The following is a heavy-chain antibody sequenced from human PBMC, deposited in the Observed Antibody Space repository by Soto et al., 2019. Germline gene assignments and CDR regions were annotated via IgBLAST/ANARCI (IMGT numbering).Heavy chain of an antibody. D-gene: IGHD6-19*01. V-gene: IGHV1-2*02. CDR2: INPKSGGT. J-gene: IGHJ5*02. Sequence: QVQLVQSGAEVKKPGASVKVSCKASGYTFTDYYIHWVRQAPGQGLEWMGWINPKSGGTHYAQKFQGRVTTTRDTSISTAYMELSSLISDDTAVYYCARDPDGRSGWYHWFDPWGQGTLVTVSS. CDR3: ARDPDGRSGWYHWFDP. CDR1: GYTFTDYY.